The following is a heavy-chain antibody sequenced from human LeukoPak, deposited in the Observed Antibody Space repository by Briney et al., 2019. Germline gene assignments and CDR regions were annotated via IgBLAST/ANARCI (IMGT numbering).Heavy chain of an antibody. J-gene: IGHJ4*02. D-gene: IGHD5-12*01. CDR1: GGSICSYY. Sequence: SETLSLTCTVSGGSICSYYWRWIRQPAGQGLEWSGRIYSGGSTDYNPSLKSRVTTSVDTSKNQFSLKLSSVTAADTAVDYCARVYSGYDLPGSLANYYFDYWGQGTRVSVSS. V-gene: IGHV4-4*07. CDR3: ARVYSGYDLPGSLANYYFDY. CDR2: IYSGGST.